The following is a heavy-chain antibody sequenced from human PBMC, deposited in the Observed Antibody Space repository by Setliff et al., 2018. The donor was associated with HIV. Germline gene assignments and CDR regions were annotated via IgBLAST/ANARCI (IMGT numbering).Heavy chain of an antibody. V-gene: IGHV4-39*07. J-gene: IGHJ3*01. Sequence: SETLSLTCTVSGGSVGSSSYYWAWIRQPPGKGLEWIGSIYYTGNTKYNPSLESRVTFSIDTSENQFSLRLASVTAADTAIYYCARDDSIVIVPAIMRGDGFDFWGQGRMVTVSS. CDR3: ARDDSIVIVPAIMRGDGFDF. CDR2: IYYTGNT. D-gene: IGHD2-2*01. CDR1: GGSVGSSSYY.